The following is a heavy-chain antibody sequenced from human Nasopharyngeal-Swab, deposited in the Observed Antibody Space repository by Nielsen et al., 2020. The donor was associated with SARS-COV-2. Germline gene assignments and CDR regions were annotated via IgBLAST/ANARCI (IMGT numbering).Heavy chain of an antibody. Sequence: GESLKISCAASGFTVSSNYMSWVRQAPGKGLEWVSVIYSGGSTCYADSVKGRFTISRDNSKNTLYLQMNSLRAEDTAVYYCARETPTVTGSGFDYWGQGTLVTVSS. V-gene: IGHV3-66*01. CDR3: ARETPTVTGSGFDY. D-gene: IGHD4-17*01. CDR1: GFTVSSNY. J-gene: IGHJ4*02. CDR2: IYSGGST.